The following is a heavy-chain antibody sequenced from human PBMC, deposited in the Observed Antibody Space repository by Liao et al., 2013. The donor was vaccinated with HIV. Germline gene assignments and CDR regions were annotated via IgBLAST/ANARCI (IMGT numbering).Heavy chain of an antibody. Sequence: QVQLQESGPGLVKSSETLSLTCTVSGGSISSYYWSWIRQPPGKGLEWIGYIYYSGSTNYNPSLKSRVTISVDTSKNQFSLKLSSVTAADTAVYYCARDRGDDAFDIWAKGQWSRLF. CDR2: IYYSGST. CDR3: ARDRGDDAFDI. V-gene: IGHV4-59*01. J-gene: IGHJ3*02. D-gene: IGHD3-10*01. CDR1: GGSISSYY.